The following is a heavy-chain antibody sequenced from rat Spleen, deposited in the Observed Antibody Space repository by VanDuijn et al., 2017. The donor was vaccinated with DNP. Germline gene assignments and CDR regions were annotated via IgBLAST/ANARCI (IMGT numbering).Heavy chain of an antibody. CDR2: ISPGGDKT. J-gene: IGHJ2*01. D-gene: IGHD1-6*01. V-gene: IGHV5S13*01. CDR3: ARASYVDYGFPVDN. Sequence: EVQLVESGGGLVQPGRSLKLSCTASGFTFSYYGMSWVRQTPTKGLEWVASISPGGDKTFYRDSVKGRFTASRDNAESSLYLQIDSLRSEDTATYYCARASYVDYGFPVDNWGQGVMVTVSS. CDR1: GFTFSYYG.